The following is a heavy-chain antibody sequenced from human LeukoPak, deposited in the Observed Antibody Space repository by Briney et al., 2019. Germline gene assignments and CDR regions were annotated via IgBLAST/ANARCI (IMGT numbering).Heavy chain of an antibody. V-gene: IGHV1-18*01. CDR2: ISGYNGVT. CDR3: ARDFSNFGDF. Sequence: WASVKVSCKTSGYTFTSYGVSWVRQAPGQGLAWMGWISGYNGVTRYPQTFQDRITMTTDTSASTVYMELKNLTSDDTAVYFCARDFSNFGDFWGQGTLITVSA. CDR1: GYTFTSYG. J-gene: IGHJ4*02. D-gene: IGHD3-3*01.